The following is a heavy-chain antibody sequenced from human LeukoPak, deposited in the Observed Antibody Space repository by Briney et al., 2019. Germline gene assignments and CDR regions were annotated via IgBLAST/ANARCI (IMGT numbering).Heavy chain of an antibody. J-gene: IGHJ6*02. V-gene: IGHV1-2*02. CDR1: GYTFTGYY. CDR3: ARAVPAPSKRAVEAYYGMDV. Sequence: ASVKVSCKASGYTFTGYYMHWVRQAPGQGLEWMGWINPNSGGTNYAQKFQGRVTMTRDTSISTAYMELSSLRSDDTAVYYCARAVPAPSKRAVEAYYGMDVWGQGTTVTVSS. CDR2: INPNSGGT. D-gene: IGHD2-2*01.